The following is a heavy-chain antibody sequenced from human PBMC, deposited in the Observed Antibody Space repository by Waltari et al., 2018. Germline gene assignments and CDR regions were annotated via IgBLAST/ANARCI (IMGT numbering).Heavy chain of an antibody. D-gene: IGHD1-20*01. V-gene: IGHV3-74*01. CDR2: RTIAGGGA. Sequence: EVQLVESGGGGGQPGGSLRLSCAASGFTFSMYWMHWVRQAPGKGLGSVSRRTIAGGGASYADSVLGRLTISRDNAKNPLYLTMDSLPAEATAVYYCARDSAYNIDHWGQGTLVTFSS. CDR1: GFTFSMYW. CDR3: ARDSAYNIDH. J-gene: IGHJ4*02.